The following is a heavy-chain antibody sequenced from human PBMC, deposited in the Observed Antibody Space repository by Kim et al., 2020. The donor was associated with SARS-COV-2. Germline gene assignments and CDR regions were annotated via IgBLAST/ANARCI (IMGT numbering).Heavy chain of an antibody. V-gene: IGHV4-34*01. CDR1: GGSFSGYY. J-gene: IGHJ4*02. CDR3: ARGSSSWYIDFDY. CDR2: INHSGST. Sequence: SETLSLTCAVYGGSFSGYYWSWIRQPPGKGLEWIGEINHSGSTNYNPSLKSRVTISVDTSKNQFSLKLSSVTAADTAVYYCARGSSSWYIDFDYWGQGTLVTVSS. D-gene: IGHD6-13*01.